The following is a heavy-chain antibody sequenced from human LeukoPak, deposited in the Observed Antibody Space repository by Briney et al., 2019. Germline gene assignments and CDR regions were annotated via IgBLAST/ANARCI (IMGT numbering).Heavy chain of an antibody. CDR1: GGSISSYY. J-gene: IGHJ5*02. CDR3: ARHLTIFGVVASNWFDP. D-gene: IGHD3-3*01. CDR2: IYYSGST. V-gene: IGHV4-59*08. Sequence: SETLSLTCTVSGGSISSYYWSWIRQPPGKGLEWIEYIYYSGSTNYNPSLKSRVTISVDTSKNQFSLKLSSVTAADTAVYYCARHLTIFGVVASNWFDPWGQGTLVTVSS.